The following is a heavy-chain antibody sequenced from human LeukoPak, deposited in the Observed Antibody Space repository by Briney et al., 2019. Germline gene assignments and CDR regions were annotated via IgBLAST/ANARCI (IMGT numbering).Heavy chain of an antibody. CDR2: INHSGST. J-gene: IGHJ6*03. V-gene: IGHV4-34*01. Sequence: SETLSLTCAVYGGSFSGYYWSWIRQPLGKGLEWIGEINHSGSTNYNPSLKSRVTISVDTSKNQFSLKLSSVTAADTAVYYCARRFVKALTGSTRRYYYYYYMDVWGKGTTVTVSS. CDR1: GGSFSGYY. D-gene: IGHD2-2*01. CDR3: ARRFVKALTGSTRRYYYYYYMDV.